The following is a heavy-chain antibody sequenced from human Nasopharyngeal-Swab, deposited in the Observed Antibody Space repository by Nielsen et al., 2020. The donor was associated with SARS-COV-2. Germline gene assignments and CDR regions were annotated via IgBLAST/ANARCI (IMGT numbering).Heavy chain of an antibody. J-gene: IGHJ2*01. CDR1: GFTFDDYA. Sequence: SLKISCAAPGFTFDDYAMYWVRQAPGKGLEWVSGISWNGNIRGHADSLEGRFTISRDNAKSSLYLQMNSLRVEDTALYYCARENNWEALRYIDLWGRGTLVTVSS. CDR3: ARENNWEALRYIDL. V-gene: IGHV3-9*01. D-gene: IGHD1-20*01. CDR2: ISWNGNIR.